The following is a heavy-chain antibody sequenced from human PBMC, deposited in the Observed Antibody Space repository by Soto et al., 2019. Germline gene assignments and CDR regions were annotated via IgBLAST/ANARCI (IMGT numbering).Heavy chain of an antibody. D-gene: IGHD3-10*01. V-gene: IGHV2-5*01. Sequence: SGPTLVNPTQTLTLTCTFSGFSLSTSGVGVGWIRQPPGKALEWIGEVNHSGEATYNPSLQSRITISLDTSNSQFSLKLTSVTAADTAMYFCARAERFPRSWFDTWGQGTQVTVSS. CDR3: ARAERFPRSWFDT. J-gene: IGHJ5*02. CDR1: GFSLSTSGVG. CDR2: VNHSGEA.